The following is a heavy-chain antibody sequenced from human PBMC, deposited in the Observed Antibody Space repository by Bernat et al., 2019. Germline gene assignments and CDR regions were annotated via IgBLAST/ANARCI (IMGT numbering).Heavy chain of an antibody. CDR3: AKDIWASGKLTIDY. Sequence: QVQLVESGGGVVQPGRSLRLSCAASGFTFSSFGMHWVRRAPGKGLEWVAVLSYDGSNKYYTDSVKGRFTISRDNSKNTLYLQMNSLRAEDTAVYYCAKDIWASGKLTIDYWGQGTLVTVSS. CDR2: LSYDGSNK. CDR1: GFTFSSFG. D-gene: IGHD3-10*01. V-gene: IGHV3-30*18. J-gene: IGHJ4*02.